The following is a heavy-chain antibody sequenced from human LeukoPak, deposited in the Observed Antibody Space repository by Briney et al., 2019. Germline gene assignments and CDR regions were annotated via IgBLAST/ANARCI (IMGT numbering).Heavy chain of an antibody. J-gene: IGHJ6*03. V-gene: IGHV1-18*01. D-gene: IGHD3-22*01. Sequence: WASVKVSCKASGYTFTGYGISWVRQAPGQGLEWMGWISAYNGNTNYAQKFQGRVTITTDESTSTAYMELSSLRSEDTAVYYCACYDSSGYRVAPQRHYYYYYYMDVWGKGTTVTVSS. CDR2: ISAYNGNT. CDR1: GYTFTGYG. CDR3: ACYDSSGYRVAPQRHYYYYYYMDV.